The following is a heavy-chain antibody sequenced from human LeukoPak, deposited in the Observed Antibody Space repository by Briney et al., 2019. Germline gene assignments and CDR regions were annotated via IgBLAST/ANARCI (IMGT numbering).Heavy chain of an antibody. Sequence: TGGSLRLSCAAAGFSFTTYWMSWVRQAPGRGLEWVANINQDGTEKYYVDSVKGRFTISRDNAKNSLYLQMNSLRVEDTAVYYCAKLAKYFYGWETYYFFEHWGQGTPVTASS. CDR3: AKLAKYFYGWETYYFFEH. CDR1: GFSFTTYW. CDR2: INQDGTEK. D-gene: IGHD3-10*01. V-gene: IGHV3-7*01. J-gene: IGHJ4*02.